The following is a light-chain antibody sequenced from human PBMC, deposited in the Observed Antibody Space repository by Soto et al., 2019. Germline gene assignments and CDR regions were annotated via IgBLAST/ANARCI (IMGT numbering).Light chain of an antibody. CDR3: CSFTSSNTHV. CDR2: EVN. J-gene: IGLJ1*01. Sequence: QSALTQPASVSGSPGQSITISCTGTSSDFGNYNLVSWYQQHPGKVPKLILFEVNKRPSGVSGRFSGSKSGNTASLTISGLQAEDEADYYCCSFTSSNTHVFGTGTKVPS. CDR1: SSDFGNYNL. V-gene: IGLV2-23*02.